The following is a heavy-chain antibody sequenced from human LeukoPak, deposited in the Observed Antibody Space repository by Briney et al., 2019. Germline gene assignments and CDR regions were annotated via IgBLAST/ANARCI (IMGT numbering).Heavy chain of an antibody. CDR3: ARDMVRPSGDYADY. V-gene: IGHV1-2*04. CDR1: GYTITDYY. Sequence: GASVKVSCKASGYTITDYYLHWVRQAPGQGLEWMGWIIPNTGGTNYAQKFQDWVTMSSDTSISTAYMELSSLRSEDTAVYYCARDMVRPSGDYADYWGQGTLVTVSS. J-gene: IGHJ4*02. D-gene: IGHD2-8*02. CDR2: IIPNTGGT.